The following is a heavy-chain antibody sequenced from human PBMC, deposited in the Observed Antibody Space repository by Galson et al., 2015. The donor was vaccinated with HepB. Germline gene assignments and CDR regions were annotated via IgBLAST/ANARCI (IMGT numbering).Heavy chain of an antibody. J-gene: IGHJ4*02. D-gene: IGHD1-1*01. V-gene: IGHV3-48*02. CDR1: GFTFSSYR. CDR2: IGDSSSSI. CDR3: ARVSIEGTQTTYYFDY. Sequence: SLRLSCAASGFTFSSYRMTWVRQAPGKGLEWVAYIGDSSSSIFYADSVKGRFTISRDKAKNLLYLQMNSLRDEDTAVYYCARVSIEGTQTTYYFDYWGQGTLVTVSS.